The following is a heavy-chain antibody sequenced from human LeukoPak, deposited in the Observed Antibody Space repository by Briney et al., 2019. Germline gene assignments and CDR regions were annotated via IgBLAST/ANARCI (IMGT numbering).Heavy chain of an antibody. CDR3: AREGLDY. CDR1: GYTFTSYD. Sequence: ASVKVSCKASGYTFTSYDINWVRQATGQGLEWMGWTNPISGYTGSAQKFQGRVTMTRDTSISTAYMELSGLRSEDTALYYCAREGLDYWGQGTLVTVSS. V-gene: IGHV1-8*01. CDR2: TNPISGYT. J-gene: IGHJ4*02.